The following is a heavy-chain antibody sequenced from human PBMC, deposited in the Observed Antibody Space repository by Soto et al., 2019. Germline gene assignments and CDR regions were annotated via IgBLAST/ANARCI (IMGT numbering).Heavy chain of an antibody. CDR1: GGSISSGSYY. D-gene: IGHD3-10*01. Sequence: QVQLQESGPGLVKPSETLSLTCTVSGGSISSGSYYWSWIRQPPGKGLEYIGYIYHSGSTNYNPSHTSGVAIAVDTSKKQFYLKLKSVAPADTAVYFCAAYGSETFDYWGQGTLVTVSS. V-gene: IGHV4-61*01. J-gene: IGHJ4*02. CDR3: AAYGSETFDY. CDR2: IYHSGST.